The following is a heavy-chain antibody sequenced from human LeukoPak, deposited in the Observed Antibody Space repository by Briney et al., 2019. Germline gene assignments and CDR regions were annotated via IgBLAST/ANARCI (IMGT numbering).Heavy chain of an antibody. CDR1: GFTFTSYA. Sequence: GGSLRLSCTASGFTFTSYAMHWVRQAPGKGPEWVAVISYDGSNKYYADSVKGRFTISRDNSKNTLYLQMNSLRAEDTAVYYCARGVYGIAVAGGLMDVWGKGTTVTVSS. D-gene: IGHD6-19*01. V-gene: IGHV3-30-3*01. CDR3: ARGVYGIAVAGGLMDV. CDR2: ISYDGSNK. J-gene: IGHJ6*04.